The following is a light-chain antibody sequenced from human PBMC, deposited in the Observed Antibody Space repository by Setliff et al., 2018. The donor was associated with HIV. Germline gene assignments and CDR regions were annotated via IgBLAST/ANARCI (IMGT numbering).Light chain of an antibody. CDR2: YDN. CDR3: QVLDSSTDHPYV. J-gene: IGLJ1*01. V-gene: IGLV3-21*04. Sequence: YELTQPPSVSVAPGKTARITCGGNNIGSKSVHWYQQKPGQAPILVIYYDNDRPSGIPERFSGSNSGNTATLTISRVEAGDEADYYCQVLDSSTDHPYVFGTGTKVTVL. CDR1: NIGSKS.